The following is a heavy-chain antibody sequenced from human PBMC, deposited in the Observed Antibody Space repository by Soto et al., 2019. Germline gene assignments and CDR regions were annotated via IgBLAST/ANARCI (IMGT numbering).Heavy chain of an antibody. V-gene: IGHV3-23*01. Sequence: EVQLLGSGGGMVQPGGSLRLSCGVSGFTFSSYAMSWVRQAPGKGLEWVSAIGGGGTTYHADSVKGRFAISRDNSKTTLYLQMSSLRADDTAVYYCAKGSSASRPYYFDYWGQGSLVTVSS. J-gene: IGHJ4*02. CDR3: AKGSSASRPYYFDY. D-gene: IGHD6-19*01. CDR2: IGGGGTT. CDR1: GFTFSSYA.